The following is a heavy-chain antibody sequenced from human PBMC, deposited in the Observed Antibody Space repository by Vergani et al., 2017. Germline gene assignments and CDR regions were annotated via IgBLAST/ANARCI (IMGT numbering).Heavy chain of an antibody. CDR1: GFTFSSYA. V-gene: IGHV3-23*01. CDR2: ISGSGGST. J-gene: IGHJ2*01. D-gene: IGHD2-2*01. CDR3: AKLGGSTSFVGYFDL. Sequence: EGERREGGGGWGEPGGSLRLSRAASGFTFSSYAMSWVRQAPGKGLEWVSAISGSGGSTYYADSVKGRFTISRDNSKNTLYLQMNSLRAEDTAVYYCAKLGGSTSFVGYFDLWGRGTLVTVSS.